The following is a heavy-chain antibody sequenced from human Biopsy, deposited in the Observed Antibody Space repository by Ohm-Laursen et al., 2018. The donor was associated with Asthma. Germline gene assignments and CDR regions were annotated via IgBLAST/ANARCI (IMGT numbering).Heavy chain of an antibody. CDR1: GYTFISYA. D-gene: IGHD4-23*01. CDR2: INAGNGNT. J-gene: IGHJ3*02. V-gene: IGHV1-3*01. CDR3: ARGNHHLDYGGNSGAFDI. Sequence: ASVKVSCKASGYTFISYAIHWVRQAPGQRLEWMGWINAGNGNTKYSQKFQGRVTITRDTSASTAYMELSSLRSEDTAVYYCARGNHHLDYGGNSGAFDIWGQGTMVTVSS.